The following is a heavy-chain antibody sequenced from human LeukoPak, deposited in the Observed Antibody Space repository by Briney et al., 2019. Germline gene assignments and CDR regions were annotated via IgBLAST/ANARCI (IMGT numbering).Heavy chain of an antibody. CDR2: ISASARNT. CDR3: GKIYDPDCYSGDFDY. D-gene: IGHD2-21*02. V-gene: IGHV3-23*01. Sequence: PGGSLRLSCAASGFTFINHAMSSVGQPPGKGLEWVSSISASARNTFYADSVKGRFTISRDESTNTPYLQMSSLRPEAAAVYYCGKIYDPDCYSGDFDYWGQGTLLTVSS. CDR1: GFTFINHA. J-gene: IGHJ4*02.